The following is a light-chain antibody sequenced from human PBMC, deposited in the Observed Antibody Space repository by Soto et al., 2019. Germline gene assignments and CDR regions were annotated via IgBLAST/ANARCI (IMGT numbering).Light chain of an antibody. CDR2: GAT. CDR1: QSVTSNY. CDR3: HQYGFSPRLT. Sequence: EIVLTQSPGTLSLPPGERGTLSCRASQSVTSNYLAWYQQKPGQAPRLLIYGATSRATGISDRFSGRGSGTDFTLTISRLEPEDCAVYYCHQYGFSPRLTFGGGTNVEIK. J-gene: IGKJ4*01. V-gene: IGKV3-20*01.